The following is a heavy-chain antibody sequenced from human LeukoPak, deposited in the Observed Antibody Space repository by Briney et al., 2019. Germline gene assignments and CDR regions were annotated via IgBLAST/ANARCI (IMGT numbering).Heavy chain of an antibody. CDR1: GYTFTSYY. CDR3: ARDSHIVVVVAANPYYFDY. J-gene: IGHJ4*02. Sequence: ASVKVSCKASGYTFTSYYMHWVRQAPGQGLEWMGIINPSDGSTSYAQKFQGRVTMTRDTSTSTVYMELSSLRSEDTAVYYCARDSHIVVVVAANPYYFDYWGQGTLVTVSS. CDR2: INPSDGST. D-gene: IGHD2-15*01. V-gene: IGHV1-46*01.